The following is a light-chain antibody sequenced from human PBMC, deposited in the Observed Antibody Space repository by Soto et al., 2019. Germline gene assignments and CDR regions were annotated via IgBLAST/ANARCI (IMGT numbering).Light chain of an antibody. V-gene: IGLV1-44*01. J-gene: IGLJ1*01. CDR2: SNN. Sequence: QSALTQPPSASGTPGQRVTISCSGSSSNIGSNTVNWYQRLPGTAPKLLIYSNNQRPSGVPDRFSGSKSGTSASLAISGLQSEDEADYYCAAWDDSLNVPYVFGTGTKVTVL. CDR1: SSNIGSNT. CDR3: AAWDDSLNVPYV.